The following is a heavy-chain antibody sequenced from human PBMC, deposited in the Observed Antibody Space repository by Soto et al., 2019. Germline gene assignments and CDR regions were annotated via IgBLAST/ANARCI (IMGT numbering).Heavy chain of an antibody. CDR2: ISGSGGST. J-gene: IGHJ6*03. CDR1: GFTFSSYA. Sequence: GGSLRLSCAASGFTFSSYAMSWVRQAPGKGLEWVSAISGSGGSTYYADSVKGRFTISRDNSKNTLYLQMNSLRAEDTAVYYYAKDMVHCSGGSCYSYHYYYYMDVWGKGTTVTVSS. V-gene: IGHV3-23*01. CDR3: AKDMVHCSGGSCYSYHYYYYMDV. D-gene: IGHD2-15*01.